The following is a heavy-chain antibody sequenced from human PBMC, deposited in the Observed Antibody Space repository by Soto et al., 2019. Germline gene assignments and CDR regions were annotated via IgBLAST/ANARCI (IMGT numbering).Heavy chain of an antibody. V-gene: IGHV3-23*01. CDR3: AKEGGPTDLDY. Sequence: GGSLRLSCAASGFTFIDYTMSWVRQAPGKGLEWVSAISGSGGTTYYADSVKGRFTISRDNSKNTLYLQMNSLRGEDSALYYCAKEGGPTDLDYWGQGTLVTVSS. J-gene: IGHJ4*02. D-gene: IGHD3-16*01. CDR1: GFTFIDYT. CDR2: ISGSGGTT.